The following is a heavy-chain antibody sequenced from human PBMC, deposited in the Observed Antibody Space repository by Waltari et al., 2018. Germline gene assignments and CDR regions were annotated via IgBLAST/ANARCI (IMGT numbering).Heavy chain of an antibody. CDR2: IVYDGTHK. D-gene: IGHD6-13*01. Sequence: QGQLVESGGGVVQPGRSLRLSCEGSGYTFRDYGIHWVRQAPGKGLGWLAFIVYDGTHKNYADSVKGRFTISKDNSKKTVYLEMNSLGVDDTAVYHCAKDRRWSAGGFYYYYGMDVWGQGTTVVVSS. CDR3: AKDRRWSAGGFYYYYGMDV. J-gene: IGHJ6*02. CDR1: GYTFRDYG. V-gene: IGHV3-30*18.